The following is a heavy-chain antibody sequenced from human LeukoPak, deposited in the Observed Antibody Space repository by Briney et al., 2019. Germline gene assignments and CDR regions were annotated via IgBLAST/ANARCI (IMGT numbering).Heavy chain of an antibody. CDR2: ISGSGGST. J-gene: IGHJ4*02. Sequence: PGGSLRLSCAASGFTFSSYAMSWVRQAPGKGLEWVSAISGSGGSTYYADSVKGRFTISRDNSKNTLYLQMNSLRAEDTAVYYCAKEGDIVLMVYASVIGYFDYWGQGTLVTVSS. V-gene: IGHV3-23*01. CDR3: AKEGDIVLMVYASVIGYFDY. D-gene: IGHD2-8*01. CDR1: GFTFSSYA.